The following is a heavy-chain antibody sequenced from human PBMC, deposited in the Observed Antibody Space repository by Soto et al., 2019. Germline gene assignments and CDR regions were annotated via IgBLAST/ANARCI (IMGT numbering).Heavy chain of an antibody. V-gene: IGHV3-21*01. D-gene: IGHD1-26*01. Sequence: GGSLRLSFAASGFTFSSYSMNWVRQAPGKGLEWVSAISGSSSYIYYADSVKVRFTISIDNSKNSLYLQMNSLRAEDTAVYYCARDARQWELTGSAFDXWGQATMFTVS. J-gene: IGHJ3*02. CDR1: GFTFSSYS. CDR2: ISGSSSYI. CDR3: ARDARQWELTGSAFDX.